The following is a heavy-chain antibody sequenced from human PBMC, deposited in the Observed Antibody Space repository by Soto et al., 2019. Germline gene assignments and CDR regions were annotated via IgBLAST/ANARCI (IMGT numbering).Heavy chain of an antibody. Sequence: ASVKVSCKASGYPFTNNGISWVRQAPGQGLEWMGWISGYNGDTNYAQKFQGRVTMTTDTSTSSAYMDLKSLRFDDTAVYYCARDRKFWFGGSDPMDVWGQGTTVTVSS. CDR2: ISGYNGDT. J-gene: IGHJ6*02. V-gene: IGHV1-18*01. D-gene: IGHD3-16*01. CDR1: GYPFTNNG. CDR3: ARDRKFWFGGSDPMDV.